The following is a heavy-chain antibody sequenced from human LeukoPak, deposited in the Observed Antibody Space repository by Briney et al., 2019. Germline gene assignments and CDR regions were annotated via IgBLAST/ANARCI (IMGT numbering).Heavy chain of an antibody. D-gene: IGHD3-22*01. V-gene: IGHV3-49*03. Sequence: GGPLRLSCGASGFTSADYAMTWLRQAPGKGVEWVGCIRSKAYGGLTEYAASVQGRFTISRDDSKSIAYLQMDSLKIEDTAVYYCSRVPIRTVTWIVVLRGHDVFDMWGQGTMVTVSS. CDR1: GFTSADYA. CDR3: SRVPIRTVTWIVVLRGHDVFDM. J-gene: IGHJ3*02. CDR2: IRSKAYGGLT.